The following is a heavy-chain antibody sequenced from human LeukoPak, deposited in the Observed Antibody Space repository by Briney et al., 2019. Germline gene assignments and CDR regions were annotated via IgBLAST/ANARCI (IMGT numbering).Heavy chain of an antibody. CDR3: AKAYRPFDDTASMDV. V-gene: IGHV3-23*01. Sequence: GGSLRLSCAASGFTFSDYAMTWVRQAPGKGLEWVSAISGTGGNTFYVDSVKGRFIISRDKSRNTLYLQMNSLRVEDTALYYCAKAYRPFDDTASMDVWGQGTTVTVSS. CDR1: GFTFSDYA. J-gene: IGHJ6*02. CDR2: ISGTGGNT. D-gene: IGHD3-9*01.